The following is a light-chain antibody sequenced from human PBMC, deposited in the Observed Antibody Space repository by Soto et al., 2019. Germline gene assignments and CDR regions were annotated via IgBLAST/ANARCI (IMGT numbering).Light chain of an antibody. CDR3: LQHNSYQRT. Sequence: DIQMTQSPSAMSASVGDRVTITCRASQGISNYLAWFQQKPGKVPKRLIYAASNLQSGVPSRFRGSGWFRGLSVTISSLQPEDFATDYCLQHNSYQRTVVQGAQVDIK. CDR1: QGISNY. V-gene: IGKV1-17*03. CDR2: AAS. J-gene: IGKJ1*01.